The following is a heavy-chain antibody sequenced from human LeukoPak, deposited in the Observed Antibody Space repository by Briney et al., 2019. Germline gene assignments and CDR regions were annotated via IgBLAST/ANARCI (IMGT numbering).Heavy chain of an antibody. CDR2: INPSGGNT. D-gene: IGHD6-19*01. V-gene: IGHV1-46*01. J-gene: IGHJ4*02. CDR3: ARFAVHRRLAVAGQFGLDY. CDR1: GYTFTGYY. Sequence: ASVKVSCKASGYTFTGYYMHWVRQAPGQGLEWMGIINPSGGNTNYAQKFQGRVTMTRDTSTSTVYMELGSLRSGDTAVYYCARFAVHRRLAVAGQFGLDYWGQGTLVTVSS.